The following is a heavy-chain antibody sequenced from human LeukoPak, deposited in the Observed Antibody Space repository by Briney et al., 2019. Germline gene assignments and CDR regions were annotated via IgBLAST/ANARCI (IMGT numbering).Heavy chain of an antibody. CDR3: ARDPRGTEGHCSSTSCKGA. V-gene: IGHV3-21*01. CDR2: ISSSSSYI. J-gene: IGHJ5*02. CDR1: GFTFSSYS. D-gene: IGHD2-2*01. Sequence: GGSLRLSCAASGFTFSSYSMNWVRQAPGKGLEWVSSISSSSSYIYYADSVKGRFTISRDNAKNSLYLQMNSLRAEDTAVYYCARDPRGTEGHCSSTSCKGAWGQGTLVTVSS.